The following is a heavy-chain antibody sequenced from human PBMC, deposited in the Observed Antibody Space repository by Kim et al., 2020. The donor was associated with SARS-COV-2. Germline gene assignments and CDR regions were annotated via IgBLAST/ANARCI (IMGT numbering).Heavy chain of an antibody. CDR1: GFTFSSYA. D-gene: IGHD3-22*01. Sequence: GGSLRLSCAASGFTFSSYAMHWVRQAPGKGLEWVAVISYDGSNKYYADSVKGRFTISRDNSKNTLYLQMNSLRAEDTAVYYCARGRHRITMIVVVTRNVYDAFDLWRREPSVPVS. J-gene: IGHJ3*01. CDR3: ARGRHRITMIVVVTRNVYDAFDL. V-gene: IGHV3-30-3*01. CDR2: ISYDGSNK.